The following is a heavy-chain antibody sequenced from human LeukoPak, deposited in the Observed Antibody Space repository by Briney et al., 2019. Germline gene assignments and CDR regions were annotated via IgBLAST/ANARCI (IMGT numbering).Heavy chain of an antibody. J-gene: IGHJ6*03. CDR3: ARIIGAGTYYDFWSGYFTGGYYMDV. CDR1: GGSISSSSYY. CDR2: IYYSGST. Sequence: SETLSLTCTVSGGSISSSSYYWGWIRQPPGKGLEWIGSIYYSGSTYYNPSLKSRVTISVDTSKNQFSLKLSSVTAADTAVYYCARIIGAGTYYDFWSGYFTGGYYMDVWGKGTTVTVSS. V-gene: IGHV4-39*01. D-gene: IGHD3-3*01.